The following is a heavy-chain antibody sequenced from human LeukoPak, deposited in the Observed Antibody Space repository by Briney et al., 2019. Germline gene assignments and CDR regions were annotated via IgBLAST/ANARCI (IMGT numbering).Heavy chain of an antibody. V-gene: IGHV1-18*04. CDR3: ARDCNRSTHRYCSGGSPRAPNPQNWFDP. CDR2: ISAYNGNT. Sequence: ASVKVSCKASGYTFTDYYIHWVRQAPGQGLEWMGWISAYNGNTNYAQKLQGRVTMTTDTSTSTAYMELRSLRSDDTAVYYCARDCNRSTHRYCSGGSPRAPNPQNWFDPWGQGTLVTVSS. CDR1: GYTFTDYY. D-gene: IGHD2-15*01. J-gene: IGHJ5*02.